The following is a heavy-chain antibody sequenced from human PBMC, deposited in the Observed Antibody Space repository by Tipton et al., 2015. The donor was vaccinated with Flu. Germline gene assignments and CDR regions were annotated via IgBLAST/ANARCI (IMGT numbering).Heavy chain of an antibody. D-gene: IGHD2-15*01. J-gene: IGHJ5*02. CDR3: ARVWFPDGGRLDP. Sequence: AASGFTFSDYYMSWIRQAPGKGLEWVSYISSSGSTIYYADSVKGRFTISRDNAKNSLYLQMNSLRAEDTAVYYCARVWFPDGGRLDPWGQGTLVTVSS. CDR2: ISSSGSTI. CDR1: GFTFSDYY. V-gene: IGHV3-11*01.